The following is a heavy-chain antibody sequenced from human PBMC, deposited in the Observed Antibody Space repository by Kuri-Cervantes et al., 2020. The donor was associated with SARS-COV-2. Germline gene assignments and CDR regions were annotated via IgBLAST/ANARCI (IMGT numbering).Heavy chain of an antibody. CDR2: IKSKTDGGTT. D-gene: IGHD2-15*01. V-gene: IGHV3-15*01. J-gene: IGHJ4*02. CDR1: GFTFSNAW. Sequence: GESLKISCAASGFTFSNAWMSWVRQAPGKGLEWVGRIKSKTDGGTTDYAAPVKGRFTISRDDSKNTLYLQMSSLKTEDTAVYYCTTDLRCSGGSCYGDWGQGTLVTVSS. CDR3: TTDLRCSGGSCYGD.